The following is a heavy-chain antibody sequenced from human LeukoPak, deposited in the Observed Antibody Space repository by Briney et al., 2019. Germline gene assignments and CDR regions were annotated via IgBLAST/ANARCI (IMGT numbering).Heavy chain of an antibody. J-gene: IGHJ4*02. CDR2: ISSDGSNK. CDR3: ARDSEYSYGSGGFDC. D-gene: IGHD5-18*01. CDR1: GFTFSIYA. Sequence: GGSLRLYCAASGFTFSIYALHWVRQAPGKGLEWVAVISSDGSNKYYADSVKGRFTISRDNSKNTLYLQMNSLRAQDTAMYYCARDSEYSYGSGGFDCWGQGTPVTVSS. V-gene: IGHV3-30-3*01.